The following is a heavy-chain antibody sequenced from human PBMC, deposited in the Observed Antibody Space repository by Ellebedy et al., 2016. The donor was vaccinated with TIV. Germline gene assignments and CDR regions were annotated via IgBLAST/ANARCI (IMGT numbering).Heavy chain of an antibody. J-gene: IGHJ4*02. D-gene: IGHD5/OR15-5a*01. Sequence: SETLSLXXTVHGGSFLGYYWSWIRQSPGKGLEWIGEIDRSGSTNCNPSLRSRVTISVDTSKNQFSLKLNSVTAADTAVYYCARGRTSTVTKPKYFDYWGQGALVTVSS. CDR2: IDRSGST. CDR1: GGSFLGYY. V-gene: IGHV4-34*01. CDR3: ARGRTSTVTKPKYFDY.